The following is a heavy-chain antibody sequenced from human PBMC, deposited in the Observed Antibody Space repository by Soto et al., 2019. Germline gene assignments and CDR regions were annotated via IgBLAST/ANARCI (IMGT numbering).Heavy chain of an antibody. V-gene: IGHV3-33*01. CDR3: ARGYGWFDP. CDR1: GFTFSSYG. D-gene: IGHD6-13*01. CDR2: LWYEGSKK. Sequence: QVQLVESGGGVVQPGRSLRLSCAASGFTFSSYGMHWVRQAPGKGLEWVAVLWYEGSKKYSADSVKGRFTLSRDNSKSTLYLQMNSLSAEDTAVYYCARGYGWFDPWGQGTLVTVSS. J-gene: IGHJ5*02.